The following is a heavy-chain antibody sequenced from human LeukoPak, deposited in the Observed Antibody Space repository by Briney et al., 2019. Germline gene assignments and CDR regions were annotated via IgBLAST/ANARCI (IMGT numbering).Heavy chain of an antibody. D-gene: IGHD4-11*01. CDR3: ARGRGTTVTTRPFYYYYYMDV. CDR1: GFTFSSHS. V-gene: IGHV3-48*01. Sequence: GGSLRLSCAASGFTFSSHSMNWVRQAPGKGLEWVSYISSSSSTIYYADSVKGRFTISRDNAKNSLYLQMNSLRSEDTAVYYCARGRGTTVTTRPFYYYYYMDVWGKGTTVTVSS. CDR2: ISSSSSTI. J-gene: IGHJ6*03.